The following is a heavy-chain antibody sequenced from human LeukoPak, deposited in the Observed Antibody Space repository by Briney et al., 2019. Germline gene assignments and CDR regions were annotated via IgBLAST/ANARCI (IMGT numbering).Heavy chain of an antibody. CDR1: GFTFSSSA. V-gene: IGHV3-30*02. J-gene: IGHJ4*02. D-gene: IGHD5-12*01. Sequence: GGSLRLSCAASGFTFSSSAMHWVRQAPGKGLEWVAFIRYDGSNKYYADSVKGRFTISRDNSKNTLYLQMNSLRAEDTAVYYCAKDRSSGYDPPPALDYWGQGTLVTVSS. CDR3: AKDRSSGYDPPPALDY. CDR2: IRYDGSNK.